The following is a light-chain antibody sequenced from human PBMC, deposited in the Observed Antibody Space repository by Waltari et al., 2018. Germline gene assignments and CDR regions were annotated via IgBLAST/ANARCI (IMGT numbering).Light chain of an antibody. CDR2: GAS. V-gene: IGKV3-20*01. Sequence: EIVLTQSPGTLSLSPEERATLSCRASQSVSSSYLAWYQQKPGQAPRLLIYGASSRATGIPYMFSGSGSGTDFTLTISRLEPEDFAVYYCQQYGSSPRTFGQGTKVEIK. CDR1: QSVSSSY. CDR3: QQYGSSPRT. J-gene: IGKJ1*01.